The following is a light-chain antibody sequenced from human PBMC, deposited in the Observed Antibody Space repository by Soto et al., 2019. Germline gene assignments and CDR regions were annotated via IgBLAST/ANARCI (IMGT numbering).Light chain of an antibody. CDR3: SSYTSSSTLV. CDR1: SSDVGGYNY. V-gene: IGLV2-14*01. CDR2: EVS. J-gene: IGLJ1*01. Sequence: QSALTQPASVSGSPVQSITISCTGTSSDVGGYNYVSWYQQHPGKAPKLMIYEVSNRPSGVSNRFSGSKSGNTASLTISGLQAEDEADYCCSSYTSSSTLVFGTGSKVTVL.